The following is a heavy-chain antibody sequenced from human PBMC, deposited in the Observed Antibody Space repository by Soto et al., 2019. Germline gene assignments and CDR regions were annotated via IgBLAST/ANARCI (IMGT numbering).Heavy chain of an antibody. CDR1: GLTLRSCL. CDR2: IDGSGSNT. D-gene: IGHD1-1*01. CDR3: ARNLNGYGNWDY. Sequence: GGPRPLACAAAGLTLRSCLMHWFRQAPGGGLVWVSRIDGSGSNTFYAASAKGRFTISRDNAKNTLYLQMNNLSPEDTAVYYCARNLNGYGNWDYWGQANLVTVSS. J-gene: IGHJ4*02. V-gene: IGHV3-74*01.